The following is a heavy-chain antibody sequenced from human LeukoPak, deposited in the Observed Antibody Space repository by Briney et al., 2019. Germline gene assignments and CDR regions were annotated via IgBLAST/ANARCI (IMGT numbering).Heavy chain of an antibody. CDR2: IWYDGSNK. Sequence: PGWSLRLSCAASGFTFSSYGMHWVRQAPGKGLAWVAVIWYDGSNKYYADSVNGRFTISRDNSKKTLYLQMNSLRTDDTAVYYCARHGVTMIVAEAYFDYWGQGTLVTVSS. J-gene: IGHJ4*02. CDR3: ARHGVTMIVAEAYFDY. CDR1: GFTFSSYG. V-gene: IGHV3-33*01. D-gene: IGHD3-22*01.